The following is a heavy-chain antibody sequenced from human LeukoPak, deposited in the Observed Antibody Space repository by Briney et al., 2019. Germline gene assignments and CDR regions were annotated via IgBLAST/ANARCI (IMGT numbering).Heavy chain of an antibody. CDR2: ISSSGSTI. CDR3: ARQLDRAAAGTLGY. D-gene: IGHD6-13*01. CDR1: GFTFSSYE. J-gene: IGHJ4*02. V-gene: IGHV3-48*03. Sequence: GGSLRLSCAASGFTFSSYEMNWVRQAPGKGLEWVSYISSSGSTIYYADSVKGRFTISRDNAKNSLYLQMNSLRDEDTAVYYCARQLDRAAAGTLGYWGQGTLATVSS.